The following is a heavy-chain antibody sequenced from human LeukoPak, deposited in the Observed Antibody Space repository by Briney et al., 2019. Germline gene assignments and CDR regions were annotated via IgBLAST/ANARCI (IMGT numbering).Heavy chain of an antibody. Sequence: GASVKVSCKASGYTFTGYYMHWVRQAPGQGLEWIGWINPNSGGTNYAQKFQGRVTMTRDTSISTAYVELSRLRSDDTAVYYCARVSGTYNWNGDAFDIWGQGTMVTVSS. CDR2: INPNSGGT. D-gene: IGHD1-20*01. CDR3: ARVSGTYNWNGDAFDI. J-gene: IGHJ3*02. V-gene: IGHV1-2*02. CDR1: GYTFTGYY.